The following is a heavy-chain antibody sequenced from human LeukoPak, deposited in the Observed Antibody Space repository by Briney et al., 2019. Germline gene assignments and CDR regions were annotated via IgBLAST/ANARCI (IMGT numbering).Heavy chain of an antibody. CDR2: ISSGGST. CDR1: GFTFDSYA. D-gene: IGHD5-18*01. V-gene: IGHV3-23*01. J-gene: IGHJ4*02. CDR3: AKNVGQVWLPLGY. Sequence: GGSLRLSCAASGFTFDSYAMNWVRQAPGMGLEWVSGISSGGSTYYADSVKGRFTISRDNSRNSAYLQMNSLRAEDTAVYYCAKNVGQVWLPLGYWGQGTLVTV.